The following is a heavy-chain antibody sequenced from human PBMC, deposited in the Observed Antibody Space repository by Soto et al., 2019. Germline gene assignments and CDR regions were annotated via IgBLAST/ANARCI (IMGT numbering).Heavy chain of an antibody. J-gene: IGHJ4*02. CDR2: ISSSSSYI. CDR3: ARDLFGIGIVGAGGFDY. V-gene: IGHV3-21*01. Sequence: EVQLVESGGGLVKPGGSLRLSCAASGFTFSSYSMNWVRQAPGKGLEWVSSISSSSSYIYYADSVKGRFTISRDNAKNSLYLQMNSLRAEDTAVYYCARDLFGIGIVGAGGFDYWGQGTLVTVSS. CDR1: GFTFSSYS. D-gene: IGHD1-26*01.